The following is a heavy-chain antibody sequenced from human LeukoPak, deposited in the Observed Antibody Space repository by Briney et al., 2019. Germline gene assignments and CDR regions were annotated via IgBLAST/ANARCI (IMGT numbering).Heavy chain of an antibody. CDR3: ARGPRYCSSTSCYSDYYYMDV. J-gene: IGHJ6*03. CDR2: IIPIFGTA. CDR1: GGTLSSYA. Sequence: VASVKVSCKASGGTLSSYAISWVRQAPGQGLEWMGGIIPIFGTANYAQKFQGRVTITTDESTSTAYMELSSLRSEDTAVYYCARGPRYCSSTSCYSDYYYMDVWGKGTTVTVSS. D-gene: IGHD2-2*01. V-gene: IGHV1-69*05.